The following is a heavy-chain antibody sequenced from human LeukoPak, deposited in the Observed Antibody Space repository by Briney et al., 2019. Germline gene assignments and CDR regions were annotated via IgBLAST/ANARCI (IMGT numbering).Heavy chain of an antibody. V-gene: IGHV4-39*01. CDR2: IYFSGNT. CDR3: ARQRYSSGWYNDC. D-gene: IGHD6-19*01. J-gene: IGHJ4*02. CDR1: GGSISSSSYY. Sequence: PSETLSLTCTVSGGSISSSSYYWGWIRQPPGKGLEWIGSIYFSGNTYYNPSLKSRVNISVDTSKNQFSLKLSSVTAADTAVYYCARQRYSSGWYNDCWGQGTLVTVSS.